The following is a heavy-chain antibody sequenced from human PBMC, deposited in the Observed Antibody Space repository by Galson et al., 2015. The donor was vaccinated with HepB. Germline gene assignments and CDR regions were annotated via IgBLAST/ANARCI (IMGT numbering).Heavy chain of an antibody. CDR2: IYYNGNS. CDR3: ARHRGSNWSNFED. CDR1: GGSISSRNYY. J-gene: IGHJ4*02. Sequence: ETLSLTCSVSGGSISSRNYYWGWIRQPPGKGLEWIGTIYYNGNSYYNPSLMSRVTISVDTSKSQFSLKLSAVTAADTAVYYCARHRGSNWSNFEDWGQGTLVTVSS. V-gene: IGHV4-39*01. D-gene: IGHD1-26*01.